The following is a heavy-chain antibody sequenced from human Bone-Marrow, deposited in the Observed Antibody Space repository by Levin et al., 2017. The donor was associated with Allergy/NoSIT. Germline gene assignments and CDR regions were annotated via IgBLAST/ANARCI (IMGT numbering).Heavy chain of an antibody. CDR1: AGSINSPRW. CDR3: AARTISTRGSNWFDP. V-gene: IGHV4-4*02. J-gene: IGHJ5*02. Sequence: PSETLSLTCTVSAGSINSPRWWNWVRQPPGKGLEWIGEIYHSGSTNYNPYLESRLTMSIDKSKNQFSLKLDSVTAADTAVYFCAARTISTRGSNWFDPWGQGMLVTVSS. CDR2: IYHSGST. D-gene: IGHD3-10*01.